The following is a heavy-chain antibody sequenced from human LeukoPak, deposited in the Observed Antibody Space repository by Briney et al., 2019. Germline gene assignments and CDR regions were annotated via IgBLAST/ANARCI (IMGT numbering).Heavy chain of an antibody. CDR2: IYYSGST. V-gene: IGHV4-39*07. CDR3: ARGFMGHRGFDY. CDR1: GGSISSSSYY. J-gene: IGHJ4*02. Sequence: PSETLSLTCTVSGGSISSSSYYWGWIRQPPGKGLEWIGSIYYSGSTYYNPSLKSRVTISVDTSKNQFSLKLSSVTAADTAVYYCARGFMGHRGFDYWGQGTLVTVSS. D-gene: IGHD3-10*01.